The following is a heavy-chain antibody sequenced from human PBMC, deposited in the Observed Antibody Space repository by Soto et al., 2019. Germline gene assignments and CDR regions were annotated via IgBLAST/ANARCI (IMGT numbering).Heavy chain of an antibody. CDR3: ERAYSSGWYGY. Sequence: SETLSLTCAVSGYSISSGYYWGWIRQPPGKGLEWIGSIYHSGSTYYNPSLKSRVTISVDTSKNQFSLKLSSVTAADTAVYYCERAYSSGWYGYWGQGTLVTVSS. CDR2: IYHSGST. V-gene: IGHV4-38-2*01. D-gene: IGHD6-19*01. CDR1: GYSISSGYY. J-gene: IGHJ4*02.